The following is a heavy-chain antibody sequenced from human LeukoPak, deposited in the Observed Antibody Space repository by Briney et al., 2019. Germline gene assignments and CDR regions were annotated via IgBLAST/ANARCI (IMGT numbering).Heavy chain of an antibody. CDR2: IYPTDSET. Sequence: GESLKISCQGSGHNFTTYWIGWVRQKPGEGLEWMGLIYPTDSETKYNPSFQGQVTFSADKSTRTAYLQWDTLKASDTATYYCTSRRAPYYFYLDVWGKGTTVTVSS. D-gene: IGHD2/OR15-2a*01. CDR1: GHNFTTYW. J-gene: IGHJ6*04. V-gene: IGHV5-51*01. CDR3: TSRRAPYYFYLDV.